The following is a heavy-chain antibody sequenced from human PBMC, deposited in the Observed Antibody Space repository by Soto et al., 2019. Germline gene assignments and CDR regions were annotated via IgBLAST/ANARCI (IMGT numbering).Heavy chain of an antibody. CDR3: ARHSPRIVGARGVGAFDI. CDR2: IFYSGST. J-gene: IGHJ3*02. D-gene: IGHD1-26*01. V-gene: IGHV4-39*01. Sequence: SETLSLTCTVSGGSISSSSYYWVLIRQPPGKGLEWIGSIFYSGSTYYNPSLKSRVTISVDTSKNQFSLKLSSVTAADTAVYYCARHSPRIVGARGVGAFDIWGQGTMVTVSS. CDR1: GGSISSSSYY.